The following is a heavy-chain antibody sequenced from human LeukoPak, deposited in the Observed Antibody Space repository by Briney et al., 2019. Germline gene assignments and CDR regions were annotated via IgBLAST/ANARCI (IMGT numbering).Heavy chain of an antibody. CDR1: GFTFSSYW. J-gene: IGHJ4*02. CDR2: IKQDGSEK. V-gene: IGHV3-7*01. D-gene: IGHD3-10*01. Sequence: QSGGSLRLSCAASGFTFSSYWMSWVRQAPGKGLEWVANIKQDGSEKYYVDSVKGRFTISRDNAKNSLYLQMNSLRAEDTAVYYCAREALLWFGEGKAYFDYWGQGTLVTVSS. CDR3: AREALLWFGEGKAYFDY.